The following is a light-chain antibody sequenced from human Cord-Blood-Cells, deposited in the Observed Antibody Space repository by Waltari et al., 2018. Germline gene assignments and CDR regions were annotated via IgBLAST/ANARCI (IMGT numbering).Light chain of an antibody. CDR2: GAS. Sequence: EIVMTQSPATPSVAPGESATRSCRASQSVSSNLAWYPQKPGQAPRLLIYGASTRATGIPARFSGSGSGTEFTLTISSLQSEDFAVYYCQQYNNWPPWTFGQGTKVEIK. J-gene: IGKJ1*01. CDR3: QQYNNWPPWT. CDR1: QSVSSN. V-gene: IGKV3-15*01.